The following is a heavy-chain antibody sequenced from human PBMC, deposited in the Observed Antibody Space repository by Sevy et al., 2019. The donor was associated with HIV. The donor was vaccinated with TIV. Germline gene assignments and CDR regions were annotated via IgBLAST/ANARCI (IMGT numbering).Heavy chain of an antibody. J-gene: IGHJ4*02. CDR1: GDSVTSNTAA. Sequence: KQSQTLSLTCAISGDSVTSNTAAWNWIRQSPSRGLEWLGRTYYRSKWYHDYAVSVKSRIAINPDTSNNQFSLQLNAVTPEDTAVYYCARDLSTRFDYWSQGTLVTVSS. D-gene: IGHD1-1*01. V-gene: IGHV6-1*01. CDR3: ARDLSTRFDY. CDR2: TYYRSKWYH.